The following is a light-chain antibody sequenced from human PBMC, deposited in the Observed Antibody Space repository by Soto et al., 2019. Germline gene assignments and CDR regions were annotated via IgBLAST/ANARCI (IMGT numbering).Light chain of an antibody. CDR1: QSVSNY. CDR2: DAS. Sequence: IVVTQSPTTLSLSPGERATLSCRASQSVSNYLAWYQQKPGQAPRILIYDASNRATGIPARFSGSGSGTDFTLTISSLEPEDIAVYYCQQRSDWPPFSFGPGTKVDIK. J-gene: IGKJ3*01. V-gene: IGKV3-11*01. CDR3: QQRSDWPPFS.